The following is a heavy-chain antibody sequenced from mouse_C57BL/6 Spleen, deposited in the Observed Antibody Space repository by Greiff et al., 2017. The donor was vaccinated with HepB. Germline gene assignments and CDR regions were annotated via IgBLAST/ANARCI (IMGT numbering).Heavy chain of an antibody. Sequence: EVQLQESGGGLVQPGGSLSLSCAASGFTFTDYYMSWVRQPPGKALEWLGFIRNKANGYTTEYSASVKGRFTISRDNSQSILYLQMNALRAEDSSTYYCARLYYRYFDVWGTGTTVTVSS. CDR2: IRNKANGYTT. V-gene: IGHV7-3*01. CDR1: GFTFTDYY. CDR3: ARLYYRYFDV. D-gene: IGHD2-1*01. J-gene: IGHJ1*03.